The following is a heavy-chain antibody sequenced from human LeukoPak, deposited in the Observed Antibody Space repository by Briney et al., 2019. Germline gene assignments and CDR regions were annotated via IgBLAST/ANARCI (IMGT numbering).Heavy chain of an antibody. CDR1: GGSFSGYY. V-gene: IGHV4-34*01. Sequence: SETLSLTCAVYGGSFSGYYWSWIRQPPGKGLEWIGSIYYSGSTYYNPPLKSRVTISVDTSKNQFSLKLSSVTAADTAVYYCARTGDWSYFDYWGQGTLVTVSS. J-gene: IGHJ4*02. D-gene: IGHD2-21*02. CDR3: ARTGDWSYFDY. CDR2: IYYSGST.